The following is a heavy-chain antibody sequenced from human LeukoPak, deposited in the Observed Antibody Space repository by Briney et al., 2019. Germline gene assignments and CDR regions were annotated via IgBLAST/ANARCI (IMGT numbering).Heavy chain of an antibody. V-gene: IGHV4-59*11. CDR2: IFNTGNT. Sequence: SETLSLTCSVSGGSINSHYWSWIRQPPGKRLEWISYIFNTGNTNYNPSLASRVTMSVDTSRAQFFLRLSPVTAADTAIYYCASRPADTTWYGVFDYWSQGTLLTVSS. J-gene: IGHJ4*02. CDR3: ASRPADTTWYGVFDY. D-gene: IGHD3-10*01. CDR1: GGSINSHY.